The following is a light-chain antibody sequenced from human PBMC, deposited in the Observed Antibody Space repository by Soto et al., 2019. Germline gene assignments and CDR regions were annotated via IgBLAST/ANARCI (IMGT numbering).Light chain of an antibody. CDR1: QGFSSF. Sequence: DIPLTQSPSFLSASVGDRVTITCRASQGFSSFLAWYQQKPGKAPKLLIYAASTLQSGVPSRFSGSGSGTEFTLTISSLQPEDFATYYCQQVYSYPYTFGQGTKLEIK. CDR3: QQVYSYPYT. V-gene: IGKV1-9*01. CDR2: AAS. J-gene: IGKJ2*01.